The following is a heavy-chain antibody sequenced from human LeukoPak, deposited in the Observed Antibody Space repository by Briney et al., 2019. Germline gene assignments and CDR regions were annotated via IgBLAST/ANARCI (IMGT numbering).Heavy chain of an antibody. CDR1: GYTFTTAG. Sequence: ASVKVSCKASGYTFTTAGIGWVRQAPGQVLEWMGWISTYHGNTNYAQIFQDRVTLTTDTSTSTAYMELRRLRSDDTAVYYCARRPNHYDTSGYDYWGQGTLVTVSS. CDR3: ARRPNHYDTSGYDY. CDR2: ISTYHGNT. V-gene: IGHV1-18*01. D-gene: IGHD3-22*01. J-gene: IGHJ4*02.